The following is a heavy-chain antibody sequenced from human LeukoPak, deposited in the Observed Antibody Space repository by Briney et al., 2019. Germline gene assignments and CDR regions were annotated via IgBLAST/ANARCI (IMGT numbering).Heavy chain of an antibody. CDR3: TTLGYHLDS. V-gene: IGHV3-48*04. CDR2: ISSSSSTI. J-gene: IGHJ4*02. Sequence: GGSLRLSCAASGFTFSTSNMDWVRQTPGKGLEWLSYISSSSSTIYYRDSVRGRFTISRDNAKNSLYLQMNSLRAEDTALYYCTTLGYHLDSWGQGTLVTVSS. CDR1: GFTFSTSN. D-gene: IGHD3-22*01.